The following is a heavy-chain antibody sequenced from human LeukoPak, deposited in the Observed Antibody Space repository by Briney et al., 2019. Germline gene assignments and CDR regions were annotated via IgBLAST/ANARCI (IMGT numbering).Heavy chain of an antibody. J-gene: IGHJ4*02. V-gene: IGHV3-30*18. CDR2: ISYDGSNE. Sequence: PGGSLRLSCAASGFTFSNAWMSWVRQAPVKGLEWVAFISYDGSNEYYADSVKGRLTISRDNSKNTLYLQMDSLRAEDTAVYYCAKGYGSGSYVISYLGQGTLVTVSS. CDR3: AKGYGSGSYVISY. D-gene: IGHD3-10*01. CDR1: GFTFSNAW.